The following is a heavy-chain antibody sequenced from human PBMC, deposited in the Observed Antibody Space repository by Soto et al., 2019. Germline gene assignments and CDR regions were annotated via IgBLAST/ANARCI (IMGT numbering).Heavy chain of an antibody. D-gene: IGHD1-26*01. V-gene: IGHV3-11*01. CDR1: GFTFSDYY. Sequence: XESLRLSCAASGFTFSDYYMSWIRQAPGKGLEWVSYISSSGSTIYYADSVKGRFTISRDNAKNSLYLQMNSLRAEDTAVYYCARENRDAGSIRYWGQGALVTVSS. CDR3: ARENRDAGSIRY. J-gene: IGHJ4*02. CDR2: ISSSGSTI.